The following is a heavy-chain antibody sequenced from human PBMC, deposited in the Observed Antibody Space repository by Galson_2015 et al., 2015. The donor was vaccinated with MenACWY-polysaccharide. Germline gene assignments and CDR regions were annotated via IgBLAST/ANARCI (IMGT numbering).Heavy chain of an antibody. J-gene: IGHJ4*02. D-gene: IGHD5-24*01. CDR2: IRSSSSYI. CDR3: ARDGMAMATIPFDY. V-gene: IGHV3-21*01. CDR1: GFTVSSYP. Sequence: SLRLSCAASGFTVSSYPMYWVRQAPGKGLEWVSSIRSSSSYIYYADSVRGRFTISRDNAKNSLYLQMNSVRAEDTAVYYCARDGMAMATIPFDYWGQGTLVTVSS.